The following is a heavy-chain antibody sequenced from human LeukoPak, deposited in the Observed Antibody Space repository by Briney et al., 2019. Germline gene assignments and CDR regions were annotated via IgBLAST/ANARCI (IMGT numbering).Heavy chain of an antibody. V-gene: IGHV1-8*03. CDR3: ARGMDSYGYDY. CDR2: MNPNSGNT. CDR1: GYTFTSYD. D-gene: IGHD5-18*01. Sequence: GASVKASCKASGYTFTSYDINWVRQATGQGLEWMGWMNPNSGNTGYAQKFQGRVTITRNTSISTAYMELSSLRSGDTAVYYCARGMDSYGYDYWGQGTLVTVSS. J-gene: IGHJ4*02.